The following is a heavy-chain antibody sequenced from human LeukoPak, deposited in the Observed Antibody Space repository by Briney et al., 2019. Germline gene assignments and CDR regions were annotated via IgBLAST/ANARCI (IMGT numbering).Heavy chain of an antibody. CDR2: ISAYNGNT. D-gene: IGHD3-10*01. CDR1: GYPFSSYG. J-gene: IGHJ4*02. CDR3: ARDLMVRGVIPMDFDY. Sequence: ASVQVSFQASGYPFSSYGISWGRPGPGQGGEGMGWISAYNGNTNYAQKLQGRVTMTTDTSTSTAYMELRSLRSDDTAVYYCARDLMVRGVIPMDFDYWGQGTLVTVSS. V-gene: IGHV1-18*01.